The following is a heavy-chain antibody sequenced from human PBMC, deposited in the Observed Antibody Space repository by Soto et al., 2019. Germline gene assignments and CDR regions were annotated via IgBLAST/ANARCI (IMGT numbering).Heavy chain of an antibody. CDR3: ARDGPLTVNYFEY. J-gene: IGHJ4*02. CDR2: IYYSGST. V-gene: IGHV4-31*03. D-gene: IGHD4-4*01. Sequence: SETLSLTCTVSGGSISSGGYYWSWIRQHPGKGLEWIGYIYYSGSTYYNPSLKSRVTISVDTSKNQFSLKLSSVTAADTAVYYCARDGPLTVNYFEYWGQGTLVTVSS. CDR1: GGSISSGGYY.